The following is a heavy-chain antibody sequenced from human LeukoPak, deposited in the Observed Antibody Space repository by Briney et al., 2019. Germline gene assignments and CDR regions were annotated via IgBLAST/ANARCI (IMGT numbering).Heavy chain of an antibody. V-gene: IGHV1-18*01. CDR1: RYTFTNYA. CDR3: AREYGDYYYFDY. D-gene: IGHD4-17*01. Sequence: ASVKVSCKASRYTFTNYAFSWVRQAPGQGLEWMGWISAYNGNTNYAQKLQGRVTMTTDTSTSTAYMELRSLRSDDTAVYYCAREYGDYYYFDYWGQGTLVTVSS. CDR2: ISAYNGNT. J-gene: IGHJ4*02.